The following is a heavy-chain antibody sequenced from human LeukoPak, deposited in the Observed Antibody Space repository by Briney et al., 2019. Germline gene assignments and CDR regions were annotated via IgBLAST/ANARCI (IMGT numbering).Heavy chain of an antibody. Sequence: PGGSLRLSCAASGFSFSTSTMNWVRQAPGKGLEWISSIGKTGIDMYYANSVRGRFTISRDNAKNSLFLEMDSLRVEDTSVYYCERGDNRDYWGQGTLVTVSS. D-gene: IGHD1-14*01. CDR3: ERGDNRDY. V-gene: IGHV3-21*01. CDR2: IGKTGIDM. J-gene: IGHJ4*02. CDR1: GFSFSTST.